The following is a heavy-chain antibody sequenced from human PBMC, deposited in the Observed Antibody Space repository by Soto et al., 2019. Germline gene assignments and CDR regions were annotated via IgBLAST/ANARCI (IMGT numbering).Heavy chain of an antibody. Sequence: LCLTCIVCGGSISGYYWRWIRQPPGKGLEWIGYIYSRGTTSYNPSLKSRATILVDTSKNHFSLRLTSVTATDTAVYYCATGRISRGLDVWGHGTTVTVSS. CDR2: IYSRGTT. J-gene: IGHJ6*02. CDR1: GGSISGYY. CDR3: ATGRISRGLDV. V-gene: IGHV4-59*12.